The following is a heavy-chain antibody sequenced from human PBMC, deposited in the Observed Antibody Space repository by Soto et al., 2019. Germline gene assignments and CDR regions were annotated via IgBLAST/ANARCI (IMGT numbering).Heavy chain of an antibody. Sequence: QVQLVQSGAEVKKPGASVKVSCKASGYTFTGYYMHWVRQAPGQGPEWMGWINPNSGGTTYAQKFQGRGTVTRDTSISTAYMELSSLRSDDTAVYYCARGGSSSLDYWGQGTLVTVSS. CDR3: ARGGSSSLDY. CDR2: INPNSGGT. J-gene: IGHJ4*02. D-gene: IGHD6-6*01. CDR1: GYTFTGYY. V-gene: IGHV1-2*02.